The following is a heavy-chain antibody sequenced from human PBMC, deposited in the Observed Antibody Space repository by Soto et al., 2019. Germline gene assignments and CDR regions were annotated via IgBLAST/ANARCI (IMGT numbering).Heavy chain of an antibody. CDR1: GFTFSSYA. V-gene: IGHV3-23*01. J-gene: IGHJ4*02. CDR2: ISGSGGST. Sequence: GGSLRLSCAASGFTFSSYAMSWVRQAPGKGLEWVSAISGSGGSTYYADSVKGRFTISRDNSKNTLYLQMNSLRAEDTAVYYCAKDPPFVTIFGVVINNYFDYWGQGTLVTVSS. CDR3: AKDPPFVTIFGVVINNYFDY. D-gene: IGHD3-3*01.